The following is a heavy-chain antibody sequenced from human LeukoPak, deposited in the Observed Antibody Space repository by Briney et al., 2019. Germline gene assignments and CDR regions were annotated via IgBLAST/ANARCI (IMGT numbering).Heavy chain of an antibody. CDR3: ARARGDRSGYYRY. J-gene: IGHJ4*02. D-gene: IGHD3-22*01. V-gene: IGHV1-18*01. Sequence: GASVKVSCKTSGYTFTKYGISWVRQAPGQGPEWMGWISAYDGNTIYAQKLQDRLTLTTDTSTDTAHMELRSLRSDDTAVYFCARARGDRSGYYRYWGQGTLVTLSS. CDR1: GYTFTKYG. CDR2: ISAYDGNT.